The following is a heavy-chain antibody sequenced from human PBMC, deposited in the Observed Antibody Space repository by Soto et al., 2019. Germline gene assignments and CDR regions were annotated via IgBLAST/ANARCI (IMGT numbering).Heavy chain of an antibody. CDR1: GDSINSDKYY. V-gene: IGHV4-39*01. Sequence: QLQLQESGPGLVKPSETLSLTCSVSGDSINSDKYYWGWIRQPPGKGLEWIGSIYFRGNTYYNPSPQSRVPISRDKAKSHCSLKLISVTAADSAVYFCARLEGLATISYYFDFWGQGALVTVSS. J-gene: IGHJ4*02. CDR3: ARLEGLATISYYFDF. D-gene: IGHD3-9*01. CDR2: IYFRGNT.